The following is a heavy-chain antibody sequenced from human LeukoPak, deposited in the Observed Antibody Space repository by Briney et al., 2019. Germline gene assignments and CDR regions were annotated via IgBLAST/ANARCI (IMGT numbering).Heavy chain of an antibody. CDR2: ISGSGGST. CDR3: AKIAGKDGYKDYLDY. Sequence: GGSLRLSCAASGFTFSSYAMSWVRQAPGKGLEWVSAISGSGGSTYYADSVKGRFTISRDNSKNTLYLQMNSLRAEDTAVYFCAKIAGKDGYKDYLDYWGPGTMVTVAS. V-gene: IGHV3-23*01. D-gene: IGHD5-24*01. CDR1: GFTFSSYA. J-gene: IGHJ4*02.